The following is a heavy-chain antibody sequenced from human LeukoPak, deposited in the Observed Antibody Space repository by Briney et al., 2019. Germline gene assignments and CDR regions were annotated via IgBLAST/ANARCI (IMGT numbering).Heavy chain of an antibody. V-gene: IGHV1-8*03. CDR2: MNPNSGNT. CDR3: ARAKGSRLRFFEWLLYLEC. J-gene: IGHJ4*02. CDR1: GYTFTSYD. Sequence: ASVKVSCKASGYTFTSYDINWVRQATGQGLEWMGWMNPNSGNTGYAQKFQGRVTITRNTSISAAYMELSSLRSDDTAVYYCARAKGSRLRFFEWLLYLECWGQGTLVTVSS. D-gene: IGHD3-3*01.